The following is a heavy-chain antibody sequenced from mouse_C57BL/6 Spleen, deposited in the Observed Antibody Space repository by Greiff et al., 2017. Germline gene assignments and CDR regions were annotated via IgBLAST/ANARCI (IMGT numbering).Heavy chain of an antibody. CDR1: GYTFTSYW. V-gene: IGHV1-59*01. D-gene: IGHD2-2*01. J-gene: IGHJ2*01. CDR2: IDPSSSYT. Sequence: VQLQQPGAELVRPGTSVKLSCKASGYTFTSYWMHWVKQRPGQGLEWIGAIDPSSSYTTYNQKFKGKATLTVDTSSSTAYMQLSGLTSEDSAVYYCARDGYGEAYDFDDWGQGTTVTVSS. CDR3: ARDGYGEAYDFDD.